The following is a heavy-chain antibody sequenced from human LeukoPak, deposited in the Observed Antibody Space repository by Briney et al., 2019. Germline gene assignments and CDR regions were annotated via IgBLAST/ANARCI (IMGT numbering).Heavy chain of an antibody. CDR2: ISYDGSNK. CDR3: AKAPGSGSNYYYGMDV. Sequence: GRSLRLSCAASGFTFSSYGMHWVRQAPGKGLERVAVISYDGSNKYYADSVKGRFTISRDNSKNTLYLQMNSLRAEDTAVYYCAKAPGSGSNYYYGMDVWGQGTTVTVSS. J-gene: IGHJ6*02. CDR1: GFTFSSYG. V-gene: IGHV3-30*18. D-gene: IGHD6-19*01.